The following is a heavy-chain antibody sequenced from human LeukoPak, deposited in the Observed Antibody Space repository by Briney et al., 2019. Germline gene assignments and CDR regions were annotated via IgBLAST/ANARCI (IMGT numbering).Heavy chain of an antibody. Sequence: PGGSLRLSCAASGFTFSSYAMSWVRQAPGKGLEWVSAISGSGGSTYYADSVKGRFTISRDNSKNTLYLQMNSLRAEDTAVYYCARAQDYCSGGSCYGYFQHWGQGSLVTVSS. V-gene: IGHV3-23*01. CDR3: ARAQDYCSGGSCYGYFQH. CDR1: GFTFSSYA. J-gene: IGHJ1*01. D-gene: IGHD2-15*01. CDR2: ISGSGGST.